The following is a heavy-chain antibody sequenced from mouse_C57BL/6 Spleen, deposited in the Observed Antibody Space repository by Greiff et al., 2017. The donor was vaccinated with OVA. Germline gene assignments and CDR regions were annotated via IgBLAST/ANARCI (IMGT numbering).Heavy chain of an antibody. CDR3: AREGDYSNYDY. CDR1: GYAFSSYW. Sequence: VQLQQSGAELVKPGASVKISCKASGYAFSSYWMNWVKQRPGKGLEWIGQIYPGDGDTNYNGKFKGKATLTADKSSSTAYMQLSSLTSEDSAVYFCAREGDYSNYDYWGQGTTLTVSS. D-gene: IGHD2-5*01. CDR2: IYPGDGDT. J-gene: IGHJ2*01. V-gene: IGHV1-80*01.